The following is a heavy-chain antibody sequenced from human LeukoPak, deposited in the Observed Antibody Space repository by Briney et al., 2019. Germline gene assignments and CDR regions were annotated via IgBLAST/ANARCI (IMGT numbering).Heavy chain of an antibody. CDR3: ARGIRVILTGYQNDAFDI. CDR2: IYSGGST. CDR1: GFTVSSNY. Sequence: PGGSLRLSCAASGFTVSSNYMSWVRQAPGKGLEWVSVIYSGGSTYYAGSVKGRFTISRDNSKNTLYLQMNSLRAEDTAVYYCARGIRVILTGYQNDAFDIWGQGTMVTVSS. J-gene: IGHJ3*02. V-gene: IGHV3-53*01. D-gene: IGHD3-9*01.